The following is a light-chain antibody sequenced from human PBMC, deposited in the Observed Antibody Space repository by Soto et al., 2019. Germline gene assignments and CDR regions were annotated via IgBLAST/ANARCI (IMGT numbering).Light chain of an antibody. Sequence: EIVLTQSPGTLSLSPGERSTLSCSASQSVSSSYLAWYQQKPGQAPSLLIDGASSRATGIPDRFSGSGSGTDFTLTISRLEPEDLAVYYCQQYGSSPRTFGQGTKVDIK. CDR1: QSVSSSY. CDR2: GAS. CDR3: QQYGSSPRT. V-gene: IGKV3-20*01. J-gene: IGKJ1*01.